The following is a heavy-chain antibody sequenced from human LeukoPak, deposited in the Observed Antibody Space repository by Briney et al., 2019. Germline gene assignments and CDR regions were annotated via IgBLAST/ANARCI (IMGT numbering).Heavy chain of an antibody. CDR2: ISRSGGTI. J-gene: IGHJ6*02. V-gene: IGHV3-11*01. CDR3: ARFSAMDV. Sequence: GGSLRLSWAASGFTFSDHYMSWIRQAPVKGLEWVSYISRSGGTIYYADSVKGRFTISRDNAKNSLYLQMNSLRAEDTAVYYCARFSAMDVWGQGTTVTVSS. CDR1: GFTFSDHY.